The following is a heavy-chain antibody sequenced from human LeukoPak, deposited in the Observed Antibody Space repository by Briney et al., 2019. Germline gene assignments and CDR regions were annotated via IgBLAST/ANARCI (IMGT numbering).Heavy chain of an antibody. CDR1: GFTFSSYE. CDR2: ISSSGSTK. Sequence: GGSLRLSCAASGFTFSSYEMNWVRQAPGKGLEWVSYISSSGSTKYYADSVKGRFTISRDNAKNSLYLQMSSPRDEDTAVYYCARADENFDVWGQGTLVTVSS. J-gene: IGHJ4*02. V-gene: IGHV3-48*03. CDR3: ARADENFDV.